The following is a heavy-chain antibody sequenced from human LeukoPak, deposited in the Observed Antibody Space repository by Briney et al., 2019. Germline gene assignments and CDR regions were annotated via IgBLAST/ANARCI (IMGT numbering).Heavy chain of an antibody. CDR1: GYTVTSYY. D-gene: IGHD3-16*01. CDR2: INPSGGST. CDR3: ARIHDMITFGGVPYYYYGMDV. J-gene: IGHJ6*02. Sequence: ASVKVSCKASGYTVTSYYMHWVRQAPGQGLEWMGIINPSGGSTSYAQKFQGRVTMTRDTSTSTVYMELSSLRSEDTAVYYCARIHDMITFGGVPYYYYGMDVWGQGTTVTVSS. V-gene: IGHV1-46*01.